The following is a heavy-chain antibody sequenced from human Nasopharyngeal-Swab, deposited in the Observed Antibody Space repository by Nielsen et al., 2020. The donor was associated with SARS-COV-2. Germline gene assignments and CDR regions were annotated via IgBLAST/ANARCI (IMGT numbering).Heavy chain of an antibody. V-gene: IGHV3-30*18. J-gene: IGHJ3*02. Sequence: GGSLRLSYAASGFTFSSYDMHWVRQAPGKGLEWVAVISYDGSNKYYADSVKGRFTISRDNSKNTLYLQMNSLRAEDTAVYYCAKGGGTTGTVGLDIWGQGTMVTVSS. D-gene: IGHD1-1*01. CDR2: ISYDGSNK. CDR3: AKGGGTTGTVGLDI. CDR1: GFTFSSYD.